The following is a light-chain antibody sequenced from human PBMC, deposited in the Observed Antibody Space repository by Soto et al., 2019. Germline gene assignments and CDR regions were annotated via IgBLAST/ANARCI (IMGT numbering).Light chain of an antibody. CDR3: QQRSNWPLT. J-gene: IGKJ4*01. Sequence: EIVLTQSPATLSLSPGERATLSCRASQSVSSYLAWYQQKPGKAPRLLIYDASNRAPGITARFSGPGSGTDFTLTISSLEPEDFAVYYCQQRSNWPLTFGGGTKVDSK. CDR1: QSVSSY. V-gene: IGKV3-11*01. CDR2: DAS.